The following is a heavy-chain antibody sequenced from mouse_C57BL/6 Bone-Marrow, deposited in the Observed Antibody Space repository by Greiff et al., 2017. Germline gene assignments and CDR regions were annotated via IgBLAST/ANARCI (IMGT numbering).Heavy chain of an antibody. V-gene: IGHV1-7*01. CDR3: DYGSSYPYWDFDV. J-gene: IGHJ1*03. Sequence: QVQLKESGAELAKPGASVKLSCKASGYTFTSYWMHWVKQRPGQGLEWIGYINPSSGYTKYNQKFKDKATLTADKSSSTAYMQLSSLTYEDSAVYYCDYGSSYPYWDFDVWGTGTTVTVSS. D-gene: IGHD1-1*01. CDR1: GYTFTSYW. CDR2: INPSSGYT.